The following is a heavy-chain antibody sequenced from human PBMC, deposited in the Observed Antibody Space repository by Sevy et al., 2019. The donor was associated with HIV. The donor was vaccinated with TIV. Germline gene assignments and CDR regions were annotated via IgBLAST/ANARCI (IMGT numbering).Heavy chain of an antibody. J-gene: IGHJ3*02. Sequence: SETLSLTCTVSGGSISSSSYYWGWIRQPPGKGLEWIGSIYYSGSTYYNPSLKSRVTISVDTSKTQFSLKLSSVTAADTAVYYCARLSVAADAFDIWGQGTMVTVSS. CDR1: GGSISSSSYY. CDR3: ARLSVAADAFDI. V-gene: IGHV4-39*01. D-gene: IGHD6-19*01. CDR2: IYYSGST.